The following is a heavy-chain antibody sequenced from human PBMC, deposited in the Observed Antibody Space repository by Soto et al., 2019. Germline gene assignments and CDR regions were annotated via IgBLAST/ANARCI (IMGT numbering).Heavy chain of an antibody. CDR3: ARAHTYYYDSSATGAFDI. Sequence: QVQLVQSGAEVKKPGSSVKVSCKASGGTFSSYAISWVRQAPGQGLEWMGGIIPIFGTANYAQKFQGRVTITADESTSTAYMELSSLRSEDTAVYYCARAHTYYYDSSATGAFDIWGQGTMVTVSS. CDR2: IIPIFGTA. V-gene: IGHV1-69*01. D-gene: IGHD3-22*01. CDR1: GGTFSSYA. J-gene: IGHJ3*02.